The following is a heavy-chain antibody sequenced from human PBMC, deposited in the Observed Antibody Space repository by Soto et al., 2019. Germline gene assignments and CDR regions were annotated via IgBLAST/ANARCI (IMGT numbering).Heavy chain of an antibody. CDR3: SRGRQIVPAAPPSTLFDS. J-gene: IGHJ4*02. D-gene: IGHD2-2*01. CDR1: GYTFTSYG. Sequence: ASVKVSCKASGYTFTSYGISWVRQAPGQGLEWMGWISAYNGNTNYAQKLQGRVTMTTDTSTSTAYMELRSLRSDDTAVYYCSRGRQIVPAAPPSTLFDSWGRGTLFTFSS. V-gene: IGHV1-18*01. CDR2: ISAYNGNT.